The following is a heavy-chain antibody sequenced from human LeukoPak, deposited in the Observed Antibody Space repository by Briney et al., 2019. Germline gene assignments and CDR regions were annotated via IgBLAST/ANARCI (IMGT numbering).Heavy chain of an antibody. CDR1: GGTFSSYA. V-gene: IGHV1-69*05. Sequence: SVKVSCKASGGTFSSYAISWVRQAPGQGLEWMGGIIPIFGTANYAQKFQGRATITTDESTSTAYMELSSLRSEDTAVYYCASIFTRGGYYYDSSGYASSARWGQGTLVTVSS. J-gene: IGHJ4*02. CDR3: ASIFTRGGYYYDSSGYASSAR. D-gene: IGHD3-22*01. CDR2: IIPIFGTA.